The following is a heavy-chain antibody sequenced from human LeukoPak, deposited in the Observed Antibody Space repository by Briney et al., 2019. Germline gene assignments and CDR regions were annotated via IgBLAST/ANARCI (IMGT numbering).Heavy chain of an antibody. J-gene: IGHJ3*02. D-gene: IGHD1-26*01. V-gene: IGHV3-48*01. CDR2: ISSSSSTI. CDR3: ARDLSHMMSGRGPNAFDI. CDR1: GFTFSSYS. Sequence: QPGGSLRLSCAASGFTFSSYSMNWVRQAPGKGLEWVSYISSSSSTIYYADSVKGRFTISRDNAKNSLYLQMNSLRAEDTAVYYCARDLSHMMSGRGPNAFDIWGQGTMVTVSS.